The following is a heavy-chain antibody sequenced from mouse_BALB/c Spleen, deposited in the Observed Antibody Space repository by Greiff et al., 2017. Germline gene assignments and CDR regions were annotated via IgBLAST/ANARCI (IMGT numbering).Heavy chain of an antibody. CDR1: GFTFSNYW. V-gene: IGHV6-6*02. CDR3: TRVTREKAMDY. Sequence: EVKLVESGGGLVQPGGSMKLSCVASGFTFSNYWMNWVRQSPEKGLEWVAEIRLKSNNYATHYAESVKGRFTISRDDSKSSVYLQMNNLRAEDTGIYYCTRVTREKAMDYWGQGTSVTVSS. J-gene: IGHJ4*01. D-gene: IGHD2-1*01. CDR2: IRLKSNNYAT.